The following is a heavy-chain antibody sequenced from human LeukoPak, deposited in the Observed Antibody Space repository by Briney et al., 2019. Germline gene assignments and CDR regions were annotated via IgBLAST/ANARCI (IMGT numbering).Heavy chain of an antibody. CDR1: GGSISSSSYY. D-gene: IGHD2-2*02. J-gene: IGHJ5*02. CDR3: ARHQLLYGLYNWFDP. V-gene: IGHV4-39*01. CDR2: IYYTGTT. Sequence: PSETLSLTCTVSGGSISSSSYYWGWIRQPPGKGLEWIGSIYYTGTTYYNPSLKSRVTISIDTSKNQFSLKLSSVTAADTAVYYCARHQLLYGLYNWFDPWGQGTLVTVSS.